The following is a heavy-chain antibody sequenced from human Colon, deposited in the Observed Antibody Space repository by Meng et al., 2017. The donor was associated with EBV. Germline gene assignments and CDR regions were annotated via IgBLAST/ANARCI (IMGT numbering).Heavy chain of an antibody. CDR2: IYYSGST. Sequence: QPQLQESGPGLVNPSQPLYLTCTVSGGSISSGDYYWSWIRQPPGKGLEWIGYIYYSGSTYYNPSLKSRVTISVDTSKNQFSLKLSSVTAADTAVYYCARDRGGLGAFDYWGQGTLVTVSS. D-gene: IGHD5-12*01. CDR1: GGSISSGDYY. V-gene: IGHV4-30-4*01. J-gene: IGHJ4*02. CDR3: ARDRGGLGAFDY.